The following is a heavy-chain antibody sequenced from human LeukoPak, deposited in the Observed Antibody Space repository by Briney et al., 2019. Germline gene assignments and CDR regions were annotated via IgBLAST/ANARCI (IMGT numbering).Heavy chain of an antibody. CDR2: INHSGST. CDR3: ARGVKFDP. CDR1: GGSFSGCY. Sequence: SETLSLTCAVYGGSFSGCYWSWIRQPPGKGLEWIGEINHSGSTNYNPSLKSRVTISVDTSKNQFSLKLSSVTAADTAVYYCARGVKFDPWGQGTLVTVSS. J-gene: IGHJ5*02. V-gene: IGHV4-34*01.